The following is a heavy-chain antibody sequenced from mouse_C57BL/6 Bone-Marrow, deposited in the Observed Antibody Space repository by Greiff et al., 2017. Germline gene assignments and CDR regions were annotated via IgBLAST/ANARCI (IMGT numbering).Heavy chain of an antibody. V-gene: IGHV5-2*01. CDR2: INSDGGST. Sequence: EVKLMESGGGLVQPGESLKLSCESNEYEFPSHDMSWVRQTPGKRLELVAAINSDGGSTYYPDTMERRFIISRDNTKKTLYLQMSSLRSEDTALYYGARPSYYGSRLWYFDVWGTGTTVTVSS. J-gene: IGHJ1*03. D-gene: IGHD1-1*01. CDR1: EYEFPSHD. CDR3: ARPSYYGSRLWYFDV.